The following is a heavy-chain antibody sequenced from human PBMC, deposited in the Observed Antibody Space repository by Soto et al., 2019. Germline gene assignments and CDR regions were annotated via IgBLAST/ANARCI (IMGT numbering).Heavy chain of an antibody. CDR1: GFTFRSYA. CDR2: ISGSGGST. Sequence: GGSLRLSCAASGFTFRSYAMSWVRQAPGKGLEWVSAISGSGGSTYYADSVKGRFTLSRDNSKNTLYLQMNSLRAEDTAVYYCAKHDYDSSGHFDYWGQGTLVTVSS. J-gene: IGHJ4*02. V-gene: IGHV3-23*01. CDR3: AKHDYDSSGHFDY. D-gene: IGHD3-22*01.